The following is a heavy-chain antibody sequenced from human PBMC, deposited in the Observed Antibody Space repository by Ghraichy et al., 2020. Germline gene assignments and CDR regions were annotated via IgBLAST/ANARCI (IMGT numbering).Heavy chain of an antibody. CDR1: GGSISSYY. J-gene: IGHJ4*02. D-gene: IGHD3-22*01. Sequence: SETLSLTCTVSGGSISSYYWSWIRQPPGKGLEWIGYIYYSGSTNYNPSLESRVTISVDTSKNQFSLKLSSVTAADTAVYYCARITESGGYYDSSGYYYPNSGYDYWGQGTLVTVSS. CDR2: IYYSGST. V-gene: IGHV4-59*01. CDR3: ARITESGGYYDSSGYYYPNSGYDY.